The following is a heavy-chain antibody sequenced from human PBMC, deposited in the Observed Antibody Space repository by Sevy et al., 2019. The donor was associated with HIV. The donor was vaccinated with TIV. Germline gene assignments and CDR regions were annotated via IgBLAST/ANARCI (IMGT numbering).Heavy chain of an antibody. Sequence: GGCLRLSCAASGFTFGDLYMDWVRQAPGKGLEWVGRIRNKAKTYTTEYAASVKGRFTISRDDSTNSLYLQMNSLKTDDTAVYYCAAVAADRGYFDIWGRGTLVTVSS. CDR2: IRNKAKTYTT. J-gene: IGHJ2*01. V-gene: IGHV3-72*01. CDR3: AAVAADRGYFDI. CDR1: GFTFGDLY. D-gene: IGHD6-19*01.